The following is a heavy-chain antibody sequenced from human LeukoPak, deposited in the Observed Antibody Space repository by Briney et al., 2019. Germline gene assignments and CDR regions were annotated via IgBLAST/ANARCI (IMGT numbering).Heavy chain of an antibody. V-gene: IGHV4-4*07. J-gene: IGHJ5*02. D-gene: IGHD6-25*01. CDR2: INTSGST. CDR1: GGSISSYY. CDR3: AREGGDPRWLDP. Sequence: SSETLSLTCTVSGGSISSYYWTWIRQSAGKGLEWIGRINTSGSTNYNPSLRSRVTMSVDTSKNQFSLNLTSVTAADTAVYSCAREGGDPRWLDPWGQGTLVTVSS.